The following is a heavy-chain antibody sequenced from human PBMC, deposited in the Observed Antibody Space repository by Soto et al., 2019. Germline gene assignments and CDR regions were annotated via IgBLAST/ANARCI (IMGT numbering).Heavy chain of an antibody. CDR2: ISGSGGST. J-gene: IGHJ4*02. D-gene: IGHD3-3*01. V-gene: IGHV3-23*01. Sequence: GGSLRLSCAASGFTFSSYAMSWVRQAPGKGLEWVSAISGSGGSTYYADSVKGRFTISRDNSKNTLYLQMNSLRAEDTAVYYCAKDYPLSPLGNDFWSGYYSTYFDYWGQGTLVTVSS. CDR1: GFTFSSYA. CDR3: AKDYPLSPLGNDFWSGYYSTYFDY.